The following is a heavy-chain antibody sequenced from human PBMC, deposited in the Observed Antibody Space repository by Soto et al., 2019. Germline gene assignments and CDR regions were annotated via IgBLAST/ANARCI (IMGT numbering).Heavy chain of an antibody. J-gene: IGHJ6*02. CDR2: ISYDGSEK. CDR3: ARDRRRTQAGAYHYYQYGMDV. D-gene: IGHD4-17*01. CDR1: GFTFSYYA. Sequence: PGSSLRLSSASSGFTFSYYAMHWVRQAPGKGLEWVTLISYDGSEKYYADSVKGVFTISRDNSKNTLYLQMTGLGAEATAVYDCARDRRRTQAGAYHYYQYGMDVWGQGTTVTVSS. V-gene: IGHV3-30*04.